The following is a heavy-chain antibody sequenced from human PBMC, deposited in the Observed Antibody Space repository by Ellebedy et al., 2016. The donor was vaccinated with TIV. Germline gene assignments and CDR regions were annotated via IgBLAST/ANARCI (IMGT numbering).Heavy chain of an antibody. V-gene: IGHV3-30*02. D-gene: IGHD3-9*01. Sequence: PGGSLRLSCVASGFSFSRYGMHWVRQAPGKGLEWVAFIRHDGSNEYYAAFVKGRFTISRDKSNNTLYLKMSSVRAEDTAVYYGAKIFRGSKTDYDPLTGADRFDFWGQGILVTVSS. J-gene: IGHJ4*02. CDR3: AKIFRGSKTDYDPLTGADRFDF. CDR2: IRHDGSNE. CDR1: GFSFSRYG.